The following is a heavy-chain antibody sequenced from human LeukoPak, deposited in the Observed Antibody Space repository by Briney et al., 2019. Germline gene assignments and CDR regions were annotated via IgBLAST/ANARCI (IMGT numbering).Heavy chain of an antibody. CDR2: ISGSGGRT. CDR1: GFTFSSYA. V-gene: IGHV3-23*01. J-gene: IGHJ4*02. D-gene: IGHD3-10*01. CDR3: AKDLPQYYGSGSYYDWTY. Sequence: GGSLRLSCAASGFTFSSYAMSWVRQAPGKGLEWVSGISGSGGRTYYADSVKGRFTISRDNSKNTLYLRMNSLRAEDTAVYYCAKDLPQYYGSGSYYDWTYWGQGTLVTVSS.